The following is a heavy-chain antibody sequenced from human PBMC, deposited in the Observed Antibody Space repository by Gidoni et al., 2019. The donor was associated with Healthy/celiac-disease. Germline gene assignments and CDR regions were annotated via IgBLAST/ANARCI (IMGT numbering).Heavy chain of an antibody. Sequence: EVQLLESGGGLVQPGGSLRLSCAASGFTFSSYAMSWVRQAPGKGRGWVSAISGSGGSTYYADSVKGRFTISRDNSKNTLYLQMNSLRAEDTAVYYCAKRAYYDSSGYDYWGQGTLVTVSS. CDR2: ISGSGGST. V-gene: IGHV3-23*01. CDR1: GFTFSSYA. J-gene: IGHJ4*02. CDR3: AKRAYYDSSGYDY. D-gene: IGHD3-22*01.